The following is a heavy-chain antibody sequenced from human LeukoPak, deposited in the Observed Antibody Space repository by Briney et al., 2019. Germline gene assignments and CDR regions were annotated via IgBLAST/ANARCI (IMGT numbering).Heavy chain of an antibody. CDR1: GGSFSGYY. V-gene: IGHV4-34*01. Sequence: PSETLSLTCAVYGGSFSGYYWSWIRQPPGKGLEWIGEINHSGSTNYNPSLKSRVTISVDTSKNQFSLKLSSVTAADTAVYYCARGRPGRLGFDYWGQGTLVTVSS. CDR3: ARGRPGRLGFDY. J-gene: IGHJ4*02. D-gene: IGHD7-27*01. CDR2: INHSGST.